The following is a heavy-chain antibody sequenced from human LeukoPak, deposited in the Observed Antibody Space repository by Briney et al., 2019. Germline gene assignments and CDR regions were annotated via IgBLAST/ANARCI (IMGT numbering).Heavy chain of an antibody. CDR2: IYHSGST. CDR1: GGSISSYY. D-gene: IGHD1-26*01. J-gene: IGHJ4*02. Sequence: SETLSLTCTVSGGSISSYYWSWIRQPPGKGLEWIGYIYHSGSTYNNPSLKSRVTISVDRSKNQFSLKLSSVTAADTAVYYCARTVGYSGSSDYFDYWGQGTLVTVSS. V-gene: IGHV4-59*12. CDR3: ARTVGYSGSSDYFDY.